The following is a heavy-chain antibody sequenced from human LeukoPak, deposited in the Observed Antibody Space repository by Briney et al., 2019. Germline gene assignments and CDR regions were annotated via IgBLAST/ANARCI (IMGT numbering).Heavy chain of an antibody. CDR1: GVSISRGGYS. J-gene: IGHJ5*02. V-gene: IGHV4-30-4*07. Sequence: PSQTLSLTCAVSGVSISRGGYSLSWIRHPPGKGLEWIGYIYHRGSTKYNPSLKSRLTISVDTSKNHFSPRLSSVTAADTAVYYCARGRYSSGWFKEKTWFDPWGQEALVTVSS. CDR2: IYHRGST. D-gene: IGHD6-19*01. CDR3: ARGRYSSGWFKEKTWFDP.